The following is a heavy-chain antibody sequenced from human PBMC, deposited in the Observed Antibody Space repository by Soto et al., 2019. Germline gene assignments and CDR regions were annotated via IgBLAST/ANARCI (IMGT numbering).Heavy chain of an antibody. CDR3: ARGHGIFDY. CDR1: GGSISSYY. V-gene: IGHV4-34*01. D-gene: IGHD1-1*01. J-gene: IGHJ4*02. CDR2: INHSGST. Sequence: SETLSLTCTVSGGSISSYYWSWIRQPPGKGLEWIGEINHSGSTNYNPSLKSRVTMSVDTSKNQFSLKLSSVTAADTAVYNCARGHGIFDYWGQGTQVTVSS.